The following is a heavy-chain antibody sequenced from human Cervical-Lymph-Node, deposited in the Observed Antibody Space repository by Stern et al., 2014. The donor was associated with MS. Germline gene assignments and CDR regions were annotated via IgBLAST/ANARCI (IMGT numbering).Heavy chain of an antibody. CDR3: ARDKVVVVAATPMGY. D-gene: IGHD2-15*01. V-gene: IGHV1-18*01. Sequence: QVQLVQSGAEVKKPGASVKVSCKASGYTFTSYGISWVRKAPGQGIEWMGWISAYNGNTNYAQKLQGRVTMTKDTSTSTAYMELRSLRSDDTAVYYCARDKVVVVAATPMGYWGQGTLVTVSS. J-gene: IGHJ4*02. CDR1: GYTFTSYG. CDR2: ISAYNGNT.